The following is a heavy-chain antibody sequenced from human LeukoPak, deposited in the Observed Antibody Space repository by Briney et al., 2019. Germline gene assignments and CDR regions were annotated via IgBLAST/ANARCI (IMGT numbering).Heavy chain of an antibody. CDR3: ARGRYCTATTCDAGGDAFDI. CDR2: IYPRGST. Sequence: SETLSLTCTASGGSISNYYMSWVRQPPRKGMEWVWGIYPRGSTTYSSSLKSRVTMSADTSKNHFSLNLTSLTAADTAVYYCARGRYCTATTCDAGGDAFDIWGQGTMVTVSS. D-gene: IGHD2-2*01. J-gene: IGHJ3*02. CDR1: GGSISNYY. V-gene: IGHV4-4*07.